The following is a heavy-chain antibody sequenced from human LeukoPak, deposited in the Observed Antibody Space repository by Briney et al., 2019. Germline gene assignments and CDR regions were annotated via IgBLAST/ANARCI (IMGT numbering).Heavy chain of an antibody. CDR1: GYSFSSYW. Sequence: GESLKISCKGSGYSFSSYWIGWVRQMPGKGLEWMGIIFPGDSDTRYRPSFQGQVTISADKSTSTAYLQWSSLRASNTAMYYCARGSSRFDYWGQGTLVTVSS. CDR3: ARGSSRFDY. V-gene: IGHV5-51*01. J-gene: IGHJ4*02. CDR2: IFPGDSDT. D-gene: IGHD6-19*01.